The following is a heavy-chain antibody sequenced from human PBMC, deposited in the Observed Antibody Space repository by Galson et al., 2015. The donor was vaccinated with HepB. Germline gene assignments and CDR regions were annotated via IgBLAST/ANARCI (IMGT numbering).Heavy chain of an antibody. D-gene: IGHD2-15*01. CDR1: GFTFGSYD. CDR3: TKDSLGYCRGWFDF. J-gene: IGHJ4*02. Sequence: SLRLSCAASGFTFGSYDMSWVRQAPGKGLEWVSTISGTGSRKEYADSVKGRFTISRDNAKKTLYLQMNSLRAEDTAVYYCTKDSLGYCRGWFDFWGQGTLVTVSS. V-gene: IGHV3-23*01. CDR2: ISGTGSRK.